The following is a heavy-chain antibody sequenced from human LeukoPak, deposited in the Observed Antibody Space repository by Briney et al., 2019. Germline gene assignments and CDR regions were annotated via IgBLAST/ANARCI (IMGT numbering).Heavy chain of an antibody. Sequence: PGGSLRLSCAASGFTFSSYEMNWVRQAPGKGLEWVSYISSSGSTIYYADSVKGRFTISRDNAKNSLYLQMNSLRAEDTAVYYCAKALGFMVRGVPIDYWGQGTLVTVSS. CDR3: AKALGFMVRGVPIDY. J-gene: IGHJ4*02. CDR2: ISSSGSTI. CDR1: GFTFSSYE. V-gene: IGHV3-48*03. D-gene: IGHD3-10*01.